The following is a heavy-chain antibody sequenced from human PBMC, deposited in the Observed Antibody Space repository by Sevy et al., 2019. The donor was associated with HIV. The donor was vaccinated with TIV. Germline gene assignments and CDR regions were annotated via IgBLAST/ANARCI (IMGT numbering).Heavy chain of an antibody. V-gene: IGHV4-39*01. CDR2: IYYSGST. CDR3: XRHGPGTYYGSGSYYSLYKPNTNGDYYYYYYYMDV. D-gene: IGHD3-10*01. Sequence: SETLSLTCTVSGGSISSSSYYWGWIRQPPGKGLEWIGSIYYSGSTYYNPSLKSRVTISVDTSKNQFSLKLSSVTAADTAVYYCXRHGPGTYYGSGSYYSLYKPNTNGDYYYYYYYMDVWGKGTTVTVSS. CDR1: GGSISSSSYY. J-gene: IGHJ6*03.